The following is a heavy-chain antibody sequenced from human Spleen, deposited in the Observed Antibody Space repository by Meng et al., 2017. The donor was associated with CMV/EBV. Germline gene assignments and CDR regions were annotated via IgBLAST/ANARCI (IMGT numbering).Heavy chain of an antibody. CDR1: GYTFTSYG. J-gene: IGHJ5*02. CDR2: MNPNSGNT. V-gene: IGHV1-8*01. CDR3: ARGRITMVRGVKGWFDP. D-gene: IGHD3-10*01. Sequence: QVQLVPSGAEVKKPGASVKVSCKASGYTFTSYGITWVRQATGQGLEWMGWMNPNSGNTGYAQKFQGRVTMTRNTSISTAYMELSSLRSEDTAVYYCARGRITMVRGVKGWFDPWGQGTLVTVSS.